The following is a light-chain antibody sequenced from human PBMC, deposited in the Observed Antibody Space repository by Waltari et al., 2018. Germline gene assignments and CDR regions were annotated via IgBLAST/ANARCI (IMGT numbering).Light chain of an antibody. J-gene: IGKJ5*01. CDR1: ESVSSN. CDR3: QQRSAWPTT. Sequence: EIVVTQSPATLSLSPGEGATLSCRTSESVSSNLAWFQQKDGQPPRLVIYDASSRAADTPARFSGGESGTDYTLTISSLEPEDFATYYCQQRSAWPTTFGQGTRLEI. CDR2: DAS. V-gene: IGKV3-11*01.